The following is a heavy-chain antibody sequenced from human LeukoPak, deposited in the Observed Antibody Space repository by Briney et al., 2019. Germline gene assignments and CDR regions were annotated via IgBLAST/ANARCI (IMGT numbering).Heavy chain of an antibody. CDR2: IRSKAYGGTT. V-gene: IGHV3-49*03. Sequence: GGSLRLSCTASGFTFGDYAMSWFRQAPGKGLEWVGFIRSKAYGGTTEYAASVKGRFTISRDDSKSIAYLQMNSLKTEDTAVYYRTRVGDYDAFDIWGQGTMVTVSS. CDR3: TRVGDYDAFDI. CDR1: GFTFGDYA. J-gene: IGHJ3*02. D-gene: IGHD4-17*01.